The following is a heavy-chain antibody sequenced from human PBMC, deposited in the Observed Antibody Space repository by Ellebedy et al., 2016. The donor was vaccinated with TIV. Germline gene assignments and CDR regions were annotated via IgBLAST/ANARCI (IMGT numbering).Heavy chain of an antibody. V-gene: IGHV3-7*03. Sequence: GESLKISCVGSGFTFSRNWMSWVRQSPGKGLEWVANIKLDGSEKYYVESVNGRFTISRDNAKNALFLQMNSLRVEDTGIYYWSRGEGYLHDSSGLDLWGQGAPVTVSS. J-gene: IGHJ5*02. CDR1: GFTFSRNW. CDR2: IKLDGSEK. D-gene: IGHD3-22*01. CDR3: SRGEGYLHDSSGLDL.